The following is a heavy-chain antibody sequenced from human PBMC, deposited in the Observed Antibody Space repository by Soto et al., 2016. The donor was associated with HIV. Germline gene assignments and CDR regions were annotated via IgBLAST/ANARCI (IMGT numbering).Heavy chain of an antibody. Sequence: EVQLLESGGGLVQPGGSLRLSCAASGFTFSSYAMSWVRQAPGKGLEWVSAISDSGGSTYYADSVKGRFTISRDNSKNTLYLQMNSLRAEDTAVYYCAKDPSFLDIVVVPAADYGMDVWGQGTTVTVSS. D-gene: IGHD2-2*03. CDR2: ISDSGGST. V-gene: IGHV3-23*01. CDR3: AKDPSFLDIVVVPAADYGMDV. J-gene: IGHJ6*02. CDR1: GFTFSSYA.